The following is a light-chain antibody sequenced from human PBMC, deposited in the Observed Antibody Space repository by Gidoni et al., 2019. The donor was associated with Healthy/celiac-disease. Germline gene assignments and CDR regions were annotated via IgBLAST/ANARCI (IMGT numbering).Light chain of an antibody. Sequence: EIVLTQSPATLSLSPWERATLSCRASQSVSSYLAWYQQKPGQAPRLLIYDASNRATGIPARFSGSGSGTDCTLTISSLEPEDFAVYYCQQRSNWPVFGGGTKVESK. CDR3: QQRSNWPV. J-gene: IGKJ4*01. CDR1: QSVSSY. CDR2: DAS. V-gene: IGKV3-11*01.